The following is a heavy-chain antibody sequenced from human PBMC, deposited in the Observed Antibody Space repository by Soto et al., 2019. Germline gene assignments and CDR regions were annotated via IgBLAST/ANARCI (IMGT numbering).Heavy chain of an antibody. J-gene: IGHJ6*02. CDR1: GYSFTSYW. CDR3: ARLDLSSSSPYYYYYGMDV. D-gene: IGHD6-6*01. V-gene: IGHV5-51*01. CDR2: IYPGDSDT. Sequence: GESLKISCKGSGYSFTSYWIGWVSQMPGKGLEWMGIIYPGDSDTRYSPSFQGQVTISADKSISTAYLQWSSLKASDTAMYYCARLDLSSSSPYYYYYGMDVWGQGTTVTVSS.